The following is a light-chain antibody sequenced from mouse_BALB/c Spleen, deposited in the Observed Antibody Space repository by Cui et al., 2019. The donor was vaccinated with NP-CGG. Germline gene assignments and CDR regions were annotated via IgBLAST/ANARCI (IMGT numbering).Light chain of an antibody. V-gene: IGLV1*01. CDR1: TGAVTTSNY. Sequence: QAVVTQESALTTSPGETVTLTCRSSTGAVTTSNYANWVQEKSDHLFTGLIGGTNNRAPGVPARFSGSLIGDKAARTITGAQTEDEAIYFCALWYSNHWVFGGGTKLTVL. J-gene: IGLJ1*01. CDR3: ALWYSNHWV. CDR2: GTN.